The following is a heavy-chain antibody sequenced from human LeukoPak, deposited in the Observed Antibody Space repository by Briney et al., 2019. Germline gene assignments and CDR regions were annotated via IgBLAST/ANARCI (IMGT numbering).Heavy chain of an antibody. Sequence: GGSLRLSCAASGFTFSSYAMSWVRQAPGKGLEWVSAISGSGGSTYYADSVKGRFTISRDNSKNTLYLQMNSLRAEDTAVYYCARDLDDFWSGYLQPGYYFDYWGQGTLVTVSS. V-gene: IGHV3-23*01. D-gene: IGHD3-3*01. CDR2: ISGSGGST. J-gene: IGHJ4*02. CDR1: GFTFSSYA. CDR3: ARDLDDFWSGYLQPGYYFDY.